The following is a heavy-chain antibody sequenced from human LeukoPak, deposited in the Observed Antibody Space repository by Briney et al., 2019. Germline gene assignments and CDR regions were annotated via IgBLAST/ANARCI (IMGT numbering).Heavy chain of an antibody. V-gene: IGHV3-33*01. CDR2: IWYDGTNK. J-gene: IGHJ4*02. Sequence: GGSLRLSCAASGXTFSSYAMHWVRQAPGRGLDWVALIWYDGTNKYYADSVKGRFTVSRDNSKNTLYLQMNSLRAEDTAVYYCARDAAGTCLDYWGQGTLVTVSS. CDR1: GXTFSSYA. D-gene: IGHD1-7*01. CDR3: ARDAAGTCLDY.